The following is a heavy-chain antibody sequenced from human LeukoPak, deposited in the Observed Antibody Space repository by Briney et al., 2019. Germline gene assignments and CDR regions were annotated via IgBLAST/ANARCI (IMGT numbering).Heavy chain of an antibody. D-gene: IGHD6-13*01. J-gene: IGHJ4*02. V-gene: IGHV4-39*07. CDR2: IYYSGST. CDR1: GGSISSYY. Sequence: SETLSLTCTVSGGSISSYYWGWIRQPPGKGLEWIGSIYYSGSTYYNPSLKSRVTISLDTSKNQFSLNLSSVTAADTAVYYCARNRGSWSVWSTFSFDCWGQGTLVTVSS. CDR3: ARNRGSWSVWSTFSFDC.